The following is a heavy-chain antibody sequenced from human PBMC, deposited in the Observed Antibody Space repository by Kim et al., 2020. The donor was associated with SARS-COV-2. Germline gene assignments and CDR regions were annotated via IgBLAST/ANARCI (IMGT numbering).Heavy chain of an antibody. J-gene: IGHJ4*02. Sequence: GESLKISCAASGFTFSNYGMNWVRQAPGKGLEWVSYISGTRTMNYADSVKGRFTISRDNAKNSLYLQLNSLRDDDTAVYYCARGGAARPGYWGQGALVIV. D-gene: IGHD6-6*01. CDR1: GFTFSNYG. CDR3: ARGGAARPGY. V-gene: IGHV3-48*02. CDR2: ISGTRTM.